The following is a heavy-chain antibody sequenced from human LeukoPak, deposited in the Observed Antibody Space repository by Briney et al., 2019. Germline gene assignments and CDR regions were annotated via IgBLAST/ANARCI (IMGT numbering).Heavy chain of an antibody. CDR3: ARERLDWNDLDWFDP. Sequence: SVKVSCQASGGTFSSYAISWVRQAPGQELEWMGGIIPIFGTANYAQKFQGRVTITTDESTSTAYMELSSLRSEDTAVYYCARERLDWNDLDWFDPWGQGTLVTVSS. CDR2: IIPIFGTA. J-gene: IGHJ5*02. D-gene: IGHD1-1*01. CDR1: GGTFSSYA. V-gene: IGHV1-69*05.